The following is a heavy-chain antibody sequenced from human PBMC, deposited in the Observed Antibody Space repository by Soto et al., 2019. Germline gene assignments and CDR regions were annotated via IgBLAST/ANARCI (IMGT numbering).Heavy chain of an antibody. CDR1: GAAISISSW. J-gene: IGHJ4*02. V-gene: IGHV4-4*01. CDR3: ARDSRAAAGNRRYYFDY. D-gene: IGHD6-13*01. Sequence: EAQSLTCSVSGAAISISSWWSWVRQPPGEGLEWIVEIYHTGNTNYNPSLESRVTIIVAKSKTNFSLNLNSVTAAATAVYLCARDSRAAAGNRRYYFDYWGQGTLVTVSS. CDR2: IYHTGNT.